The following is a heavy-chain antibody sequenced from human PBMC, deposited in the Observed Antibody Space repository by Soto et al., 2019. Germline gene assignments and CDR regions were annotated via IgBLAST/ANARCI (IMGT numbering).Heavy chain of an antibody. V-gene: IGHV3-73*01. CDR1: GFTFSGSA. Sequence: GGSLRLSCAASGFTFSGSAMHWVRQASGKGLEWVGRIRSKANSYATAYAASVKGRFTISRDDSKNTAYLQMNSLKTEDTAVYYCTSTAGGWSRYGYYYFDYWGQGTLVTVSS. J-gene: IGHJ4*02. D-gene: IGHD6-19*01. CDR3: TSTAGGWSRYGYYYFDY. CDR2: IRSKANSYAT.